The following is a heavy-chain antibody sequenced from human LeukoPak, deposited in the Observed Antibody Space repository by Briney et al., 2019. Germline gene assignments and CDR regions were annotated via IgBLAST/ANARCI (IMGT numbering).Heavy chain of an antibody. CDR2: IYYSGST. V-gene: IGHV4-39*01. Sequence: WIRQPPGKGLEWIGSIYYSGSTYYNPSLKSRVTISVDTSKNQFSLKLNSLTAADTAVYYCARHFAAPGSADYWGQGTLVTVSS. CDR3: ARHFAAPGSADY. J-gene: IGHJ4*02. D-gene: IGHD3-10*01.